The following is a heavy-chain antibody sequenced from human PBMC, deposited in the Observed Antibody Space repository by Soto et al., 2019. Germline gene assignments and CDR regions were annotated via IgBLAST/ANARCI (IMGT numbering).Heavy chain of an antibody. V-gene: IGHV3-15*07. CDR3: TTGRYWAAY. D-gene: IGHD2-21*01. CDR2: IKSKTDGGTT. Sequence: GGALRLCWAASGFTFSNAWMNGGRQAPGKGLEWVGRIKSKTDGGTTDYAAPGKGRFTISRDDSKNTLYLQMNSLKTEDTSVYYCTTGRYWAAYWGQGTFVTVSS. J-gene: IGHJ4*02. CDR1: GFTFSNAW.